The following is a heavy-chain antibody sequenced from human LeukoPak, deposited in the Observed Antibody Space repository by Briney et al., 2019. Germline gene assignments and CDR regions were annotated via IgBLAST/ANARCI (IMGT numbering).Heavy chain of an antibody. CDR3: ARVASNGWYRWIDY. CDR1: GDSISSYY. CDR2: ICYSESP. V-gene: IGHV4-59*01. J-gene: IGHJ4*02. Sequence: SETLSLTCSVSGDSISSYYWSWIRQPPGRGLEWIGYICYSESPNYNPPLKSRVTISVDTSKNQFSLKLSSVTAADTAVYYCARVASNGWYRWIDYWGQGTLVTVSS. D-gene: IGHD6-19*01.